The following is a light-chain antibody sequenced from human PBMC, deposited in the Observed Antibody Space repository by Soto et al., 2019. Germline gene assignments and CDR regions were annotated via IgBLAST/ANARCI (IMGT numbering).Light chain of an antibody. V-gene: IGLV1-40*01. CDR3: HSYNSRLNCYV. Sequence: QSVLTQPPSVSGAPGQRVTISCTGSNSNIGAGFALHWYQQLPGTAPKLLIHGNNNRPSGVPDRFSGSKSDTSASLAITGLQADDEADYYCHSYNSRLNCYVFGTGTKVTVL. CDR2: GNN. CDR1: NSNIGAGFA. J-gene: IGLJ1*01.